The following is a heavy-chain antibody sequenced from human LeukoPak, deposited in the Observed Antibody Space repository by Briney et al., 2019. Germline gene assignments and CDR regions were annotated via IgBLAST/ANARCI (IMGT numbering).Heavy chain of an antibody. CDR2: IIPIFGTA. Sequence: SVKVSCKASGGTFSSYAISWVRQAPGQGLEWMGGIIPIFGTANYAQKFQGRVTITTDESTSTAYMELSSLRSEDTAVYYCARVADYGGNSWARGIIYYYMDVWGKGTTVTVSS. D-gene: IGHD4-23*01. J-gene: IGHJ6*03. CDR1: GGTFSSYA. V-gene: IGHV1-69*05. CDR3: ARVADYGGNSWARGIIYYYMDV.